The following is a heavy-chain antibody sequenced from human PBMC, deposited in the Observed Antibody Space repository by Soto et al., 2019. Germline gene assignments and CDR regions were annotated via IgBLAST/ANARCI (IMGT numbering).Heavy chain of an antibody. CDR2: ISYDGSNK. J-gene: IGHJ1*01. V-gene: IGHV3-30-3*01. Sequence: QVQLVESGGGVVQPGRSLRLSCAASGFTFSSYAMHWVRQAPGKGLERVAVISYDGSNKYYADSVKGRFTISRDNSKNTLYLQMNSRRAEVTAVFSCARVQLPRWEGYCTNRVCYTGESEYFQHWGHGTLVTVSS. CDR3: ARVQLPRWEGYCTNRVCYTGESEYFQH. D-gene: IGHD2-8*01. CDR1: GFTFSSYA.